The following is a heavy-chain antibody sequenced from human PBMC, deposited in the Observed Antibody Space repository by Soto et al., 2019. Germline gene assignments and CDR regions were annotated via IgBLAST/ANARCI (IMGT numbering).Heavy chain of an antibody. D-gene: IGHD3-22*01. CDR3: ARGFFDTSSGHSNPFDI. CDR2: VYYTGKT. J-gene: IGHJ3*02. V-gene: IGHV4-59*01. CDR1: GASISSSY. Sequence: QVQLQESDPGLVKPSETLSLTCIVSGASISSSYWSWIRQSPGKGLEWIAYVYYTGKTNSNPSLSGRLTVSVDTSKNQFSLKLTSVTAADTAVYYCARGFFDTSSGHSNPFDIWGQGTMVTVSS.